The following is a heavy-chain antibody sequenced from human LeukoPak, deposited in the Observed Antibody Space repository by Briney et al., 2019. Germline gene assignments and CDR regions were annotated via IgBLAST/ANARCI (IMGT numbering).Heavy chain of an antibody. D-gene: IGHD2-2*02. CDR1: GYSFTTYW. CDR2: IYPGDSDT. Sequence: GEPLKISCKGFGYSFTTYWIASVRQMPGKPPECMGSIYPGDSDTRYSPSFQVQVTISADKSISTAHLQWSSLKASDTAMYYCARRGLDCSSTSCYTGAFDIWGQGTMVTVSS. CDR3: ARRGLDCSSTSCYTGAFDI. V-gene: IGHV5-51*01. J-gene: IGHJ3*02.